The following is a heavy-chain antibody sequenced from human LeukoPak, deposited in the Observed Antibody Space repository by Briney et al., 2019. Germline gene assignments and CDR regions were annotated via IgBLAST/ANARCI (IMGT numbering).Heavy chain of an antibody. CDR1: GFTFDDYA. V-gene: IGHV3-43D*03. Sequence: GGSLRLSCAASGFTFDDYAMHWVRQAPGKGLEWVSLISWDGGSTYYADSVKGRFTISRDNSKNSLYLQMNSLRAEDTALYYCAKGHGYSNGPAYFDYWGQGTLVTVSS. J-gene: IGHJ4*02. CDR3: AKGHGYSNGPAYFDY. D-gene: IGHD4-11*01. CDR2: ISWDGGST.